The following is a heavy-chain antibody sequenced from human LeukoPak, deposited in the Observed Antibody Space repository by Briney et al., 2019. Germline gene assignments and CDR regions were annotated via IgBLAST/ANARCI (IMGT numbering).Heavy chain of an antibody. J-gene: IGHJ4*02. CDR3: ASQGVVPAAMPQYYFDY. CDR2: IYSGGST. D-gene: IGHD2-2*01. V-gene: IGHV3-53*01. Sequence: GGSLRLSCAASGFTFRSFAVTWVRQAPGKGLEWVSVIYSGGSTYYADSVKGRFTISRDNSKNTLYLQMNSLRAEDTAVYYCASQGVVPAAMPQYYFDYWGQGTLVTVSS. CDR1: GFTFRSFA.